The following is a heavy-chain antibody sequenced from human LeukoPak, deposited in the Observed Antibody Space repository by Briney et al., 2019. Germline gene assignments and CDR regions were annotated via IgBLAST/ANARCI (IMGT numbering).Heavy chain of an antibody. D-gene: IGHD2-15*01. CDR2: IYYSGST. J-gene: IGHJ4*02. Sequence: SETLSLTCTVSGGSISSYYWSWIRQPPGKGLEWIGYIYYSGSTNYNPSLKSRVTISVDTSKNQFSLKLSSVTAADTAVYYCARRTLCSGGSCYSYYFDCWGQGTLVTVSS. CDR1: GGSISSYY. CDR3: ARRTLCSGGSCYSYYFDC. V-gene: IGHV4-59*01.